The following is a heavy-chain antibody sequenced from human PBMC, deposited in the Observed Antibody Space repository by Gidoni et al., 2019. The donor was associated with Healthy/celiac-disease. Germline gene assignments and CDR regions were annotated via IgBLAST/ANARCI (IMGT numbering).Heavy chain of an antibody. CDR1: GFTFDDYA. CDR2: ISWNSGSI. D-gene: IGHD6-19*01. J-gene: IGHJ4*02. V-gene: IGHV3-9*01. Sequence: EVQLVESGGGLVQPGRSLRLSCAASGFTFDDYAMHWVRQAPGKGLEWVSGISWNSGSIGYADSVKGRFTISRDNAKNSLYLQMNCLRAEDTALYYCAKTRGYSSGWYYFDYWGQGTLVTVSS. CDR3: AKTRGYSSGWYYFDY.